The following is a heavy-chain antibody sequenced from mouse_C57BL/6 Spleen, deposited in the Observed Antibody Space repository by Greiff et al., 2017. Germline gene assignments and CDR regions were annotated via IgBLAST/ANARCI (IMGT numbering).Heavy chain of an antibody. CDR2: IDPSDSYT. V-gene: IGHV1-50*01. CDR1: GYTFTSYW. J-gene: IGHJ1*03. CDR3: AQGHWYFDV. Sequence: VQLHQPGAELVKPGASVKLSCKASGYTFTSYWMQWVKQRPGQGLEWIGEIDPSDSYTNYNQKFKGKATLTVDTSSSTAYMQLSSLTSEDSAVYYCAQGHWYFDVWGTGTTVTVSS.